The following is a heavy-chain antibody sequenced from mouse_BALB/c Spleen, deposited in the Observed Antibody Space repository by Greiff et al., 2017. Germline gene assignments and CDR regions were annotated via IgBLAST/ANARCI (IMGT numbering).Heavy chain of an antibody. Sequence: MLVESGGDLVKPGGSLKLSCAASGFTFSSYGMSWVRQTPDKRLEWVATISSGGSYTYYPDSVKGRFTISRDNAKNTLYLQMSSLKSEDTAMYYCARGGYGNTRYFDVWGAGTTVTVSS. CDR1: GFTFSSYG. CDR2: ISSGGSYT. D-gene: IGHD2-10*02. J-gene: IGHJ1*01. V-gene: IGHV5-6*02. CDR3: ARGGYGNTRYFDV.